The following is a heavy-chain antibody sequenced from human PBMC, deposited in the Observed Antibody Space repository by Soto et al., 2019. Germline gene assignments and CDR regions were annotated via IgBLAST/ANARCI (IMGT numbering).Heavy chain of an antibody. CDR2: ISAYNGNT. V-gene: IGHV1-18*01. CDR1: GYTFTSYG. D-gene: IGHD3-22*01. J-gene: IGHJ4*02. CDR3: ARDFARNYYDSSGYYYELDY. Sequence: ASVKVSCKASGYTFTSYGISWVRQAPGQGLEWLGWISAYNGNTNYAQKLQGRVTMTTDTSTSTAYMELRSLRSDDTAVYYCARDFARNYYDSSGYYYELDYWGQGTLVTVSS.